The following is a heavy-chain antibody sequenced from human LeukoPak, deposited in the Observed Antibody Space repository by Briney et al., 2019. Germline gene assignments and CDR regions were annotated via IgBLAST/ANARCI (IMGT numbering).Heavy chain of an antibody. V-gene: IGHV4-31*03. CDR1: GGSISSGGYY. J-gene: IGHJ4*02. CDR3: ARGKRWLQSTHFDY. CDR2: IYYSGST. Sequence: SQTLSLTCTVSGGSISSGGYYWSWIRQHPGKGLEWIGYIYYSGSTYYNPSLKSRVTISVDTSKNQFSLKLSSVTAADTAVYYCARGKRWLQSTHFDYWGQGTLVTVSS. D-gene: IGHD5-12*01.